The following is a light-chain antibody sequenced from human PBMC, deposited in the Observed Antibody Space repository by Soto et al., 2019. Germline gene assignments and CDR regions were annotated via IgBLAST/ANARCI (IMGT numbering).Light chain of an antibody. CDR3: KPYGSSGT. V-gene: IGKV3-20*01. J-gene: IGKJ1*01. CDR1: QSVMNKY. Sequence: ESVLTQSAGTVSLSPVERATLSFRASQSVMNKYLAWYQQKPGTAPRLIIYGASHRATGITDRFSGSGSGTDFTLNISRLEAEAFAVYYCKPYGSSGTLGQGTTVDIK. CDR2: GAS.